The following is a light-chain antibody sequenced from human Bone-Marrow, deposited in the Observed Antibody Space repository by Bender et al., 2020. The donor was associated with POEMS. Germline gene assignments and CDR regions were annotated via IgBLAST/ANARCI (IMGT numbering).Light chain of an antibody. CDR3: AAWDAGLSGGV. CDR2: DVT. J-gene: IGLJ3*02. Sequence: QSALTQPPSASGSPGQSVTISCTGTSSDLGGYNSVSWYQQHPGKAPKLILYDVTKRPSGVPDRFYAFKSGTSASLAISGLQSEDEADYYCAAWDAGLSGGVFGGGTKLTVL. V-gene: IGLV2-8*01. CDR1: SSDLGGYNS.